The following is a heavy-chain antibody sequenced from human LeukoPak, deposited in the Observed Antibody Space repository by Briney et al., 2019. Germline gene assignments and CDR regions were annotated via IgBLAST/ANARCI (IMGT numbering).Heavy chain of an antibody. CDR1: GASINPHY. V-gene: IGHV4-59*11. Sequence: PSETLSLTCTVSGASINPHYWTWIRQAPGRGLEWIGYVYYNGLTSYNASLRSRLILSVDTARNQVSLKLTSVTAADTAVYYCTRERSTVTFDYWGQGTLVTVSS. J-gene: IGHJ4*02. CDR2: VYYNGLT. CDR3: TRERSTVTFDY. D-gene: IGHD4-17*01.